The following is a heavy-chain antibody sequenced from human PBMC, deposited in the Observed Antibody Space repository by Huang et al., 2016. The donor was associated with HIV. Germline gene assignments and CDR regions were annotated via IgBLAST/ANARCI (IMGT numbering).Heavy chain of an antibody. Sequence: QVQLQESGPGLVKPPQTLSLTCRVSGDSISTSNYCRTWIRQTPGKGLEWIGYICNSGKTYYNPSLKSRLTISVDTSKNQFSLKLTSVSAADTAVYYCARSFEDYGVDYWGQGTLVAVSS. CDR3: ARSFEDYGVDY. D-gene: IGHD4-17*01. CDR1: GDSISTSNYC. V-gene: IGHV4-30-4*08. J-gene: IGHJ4*02. CDR2: ICNSGKT.